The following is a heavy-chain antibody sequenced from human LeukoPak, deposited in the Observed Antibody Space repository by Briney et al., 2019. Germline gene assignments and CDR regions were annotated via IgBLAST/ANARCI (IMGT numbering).Heavy chain of an antibody. Sequence: PSETLSLICTVSGGSISSSTYFWGWIRQPPGKGLECIGSIYYSGTTYYNPSLKSRVTISVDTSNNQFPLKLSSVTAADTAVYYCARRRYPGYSSGLFDYWGQGTLVTVSS. J-gene: IGHJ4*02. D-gene: IGHD6-19*01. CDR2: IYYSGTT. CDR3: ARRRYPGYSSGLFDY. CDR1: GGSISSSTYF. V-gene: IGHV4-39*01.